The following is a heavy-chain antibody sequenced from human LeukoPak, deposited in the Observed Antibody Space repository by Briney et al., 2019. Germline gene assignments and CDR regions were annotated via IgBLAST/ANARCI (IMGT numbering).Heavy chain of an antibody. CDR3: VKKDVGYFPFDC. Sequence: QSGGSLRLSCAASGFTFSSYSMIWVRQAPGKGLEWVSFISAGGDRTYYADSAKGRFTISRDNSKNTLYLQMNSLRVEDTAVYYCVKKDVGYFPFDCWGQGTLVTISS. CDR2: ISAGGDRT. V-gene: IGHV3-23*01. D-gene: IGHD3-22*01. J-gene: IGHJ4*02. CDR1: GFTFSSYS.